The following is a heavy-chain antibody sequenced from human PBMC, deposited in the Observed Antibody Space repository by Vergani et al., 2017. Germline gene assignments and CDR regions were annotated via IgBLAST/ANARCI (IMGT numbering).Heavy chain of an antibody. J-gene: IGHJ3*02. CDR2: LSASDCRT. CDR3: AKVGREKGADILGAFDI. D-gene: IGHD5-12*01. V-gene: IGHV3-23*01. CDR1: GFTFIMHG. Sequence: EVQLLESGGDLVQPGGSLRLSCAASGFTFIMHGMRWVRQAPGKGLEWVSSLSASDCRTDYADSVKGRFTISRDNSKNTLFLHMNSLRPEDTAVYYCAKVGREKGADILGAFDIWGQGTMVTVSS.